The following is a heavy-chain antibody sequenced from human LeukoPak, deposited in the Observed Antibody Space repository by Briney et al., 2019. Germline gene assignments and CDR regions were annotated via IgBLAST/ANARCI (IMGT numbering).Heavy chain of an antibody. D-gene: IGHD2-2*01. J-gene: IGHJ4*02. V-gene: IGHV4-61*01. CDR3: ARGDQLLYY. Sequence: PSETLSLTCTVSGGSVRSGSYYWSWIRQPPGKGLEWIGYIYYSGSTNYNPSLKSRVTISVDTSKNQFSLKLSSVTAADTAVYYCARGDQLLYYWGQGTLVTVSS. CDR1: GGSVRSGSYY. CDR2: IYYSGST.